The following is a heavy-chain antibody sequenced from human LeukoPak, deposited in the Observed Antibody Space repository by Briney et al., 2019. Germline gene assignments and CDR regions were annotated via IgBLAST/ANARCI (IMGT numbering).Heavy chain of an antibody. CDR3: AGTYGDYEVVYYYYMDV. Sequence: PSQTLSLTCTVSGGSISSGSYYWSWIRQPAGKGLEWIGRIYTSGSTNYNPSLKSRVTISVDTSKNQFSLKLSSVTAADTAVYYCAGTYGDYEVVYYYYMDVWGKGTTVTVSS. D-gene: IGHD4-17*01. V-gene: IGHV4-61*02. CDR1: GGSISSGSYY. CDR2: IYTSGST. J-gene: IGHJ6*03.